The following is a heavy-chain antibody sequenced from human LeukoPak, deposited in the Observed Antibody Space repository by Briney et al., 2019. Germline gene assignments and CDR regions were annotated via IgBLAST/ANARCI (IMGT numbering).Heavy chain of an antibody. J-gene: IGHJ4*02. V-gene: IGHV3-7*01. CDR3: TRDSDYSNYD. D-gene: IGHD4-11*01. CDR1: GFRFSSDW. CDR2: IKEDGSEK. Sequence: GGSLRLSCVASGFRFSSDWMSWVRQAPGKGLEWVANIKEDGSEKYYVDSVKGRFTISRDNAKNSLYLQMNSLRAEDTAVYCCTRDSDYSNYDWGQGTLVTVSS.